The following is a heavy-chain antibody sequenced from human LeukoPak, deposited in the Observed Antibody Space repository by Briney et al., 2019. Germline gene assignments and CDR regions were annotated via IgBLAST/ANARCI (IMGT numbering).Heavy chain of an antibody. CDR3: ARETYYYDSSGYYYGARPAAFDI. V-gene: IGHV3-11*01. J-gene: IGHJ3*02. CDR2: ISSSGSTI. D-gene: IGHD3-22*01. CDR1: GFTFSNYD. Sequence: GGSLRLSCAASGFTFSNYDMSWIRQAPGKGLEWVSYISSSGSTIYYADSVKGRFTISRDNAKNSLYLQMNSLRAEDTAVYYCARETYYYDSSGYYYGARPAAFDIWGQGTMFTVSS.